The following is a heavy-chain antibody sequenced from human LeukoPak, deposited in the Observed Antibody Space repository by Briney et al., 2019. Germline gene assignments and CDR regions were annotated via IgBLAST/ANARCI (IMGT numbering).Heavy chain of an antibody. CDR2: LSSSGGDT. CDR1: GFTFRNSA. V-gene: IGHV3-23*01. Sequence: KSGGSLRLSYAASGFTFRNSAMSWVRQAPAKGLEWVSALSSSGGDTFYADSVKGRFTISRDTSKNTLYLQMYSLRAEDTAVYYCAKAGTGTNMIFDYWGQGTLVTVSS. CDR3: AKAGTGTNMIFDY. D-gene: IGHD1-1*01. J-gene: IGHJ4*02.